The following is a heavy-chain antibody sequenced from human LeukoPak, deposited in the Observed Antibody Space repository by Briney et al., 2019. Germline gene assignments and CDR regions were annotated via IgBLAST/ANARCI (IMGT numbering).Heavy chain of an antibody. J-gene: IGHJ4*02. D-gene: IGHD2-15*01. CDR3: ARAGYCSGGSCYPVDY. CDR2: IYYSGST. V-gene: IGHV4-39*01. CDR1: GGSISSSSYY. Sequence: SETLSLTCTVSGGSISSSSYYWGWIRQPPGKELEWIGSIYYSGSTYYNPSLKSRVTISVDTSKNQFSLKLSSVTAADTAVYYCARAGYCSGGSCYPVDYWGQGTLVTVSS.